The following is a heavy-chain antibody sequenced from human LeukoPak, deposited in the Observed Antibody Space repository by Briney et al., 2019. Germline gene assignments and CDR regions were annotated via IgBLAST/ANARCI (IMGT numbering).Heavy chain of an antibody. V-gene: IGHV4-30-4*07. Sequence: SETLSLTCAVSGGSISSGGYSWSWIRQPPVKGLEWIGYIYYSGSTYYNPSLKSRVTISVDTSKNQFSLKLSSVTAADTAVYYCAGTRQVVPAAEFDYWGQGTLVTVSS. J-gene: IGHJ4*02. CDR3: AGTRQVVPAAEFDY. CDR2: IYYSGST. D-gene: IGHD2-2*01. CDR1: GGSISSGGYS.